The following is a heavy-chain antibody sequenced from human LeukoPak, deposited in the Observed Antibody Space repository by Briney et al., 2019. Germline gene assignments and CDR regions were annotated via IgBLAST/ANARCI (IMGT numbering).Heavy chain of an antibody. CDR2: ISYDGSSG. CDR3: ARERAMVINLFDP. Sequence: GRSLRLSCAASGFTFSSSAMYWVRQAPGKGLEWLAVISYDGSSGYYADSVKGRFTISRDNSKNTLYLEMNSLRAEDTAVYYCARERAMVINLFDPWGQGTLVTVSS. V-gene: IGHV3-30*04. D-gene: IGHD5-18*01. J-gene: IGHJ5*02. CDR1: GFTFSSSA.